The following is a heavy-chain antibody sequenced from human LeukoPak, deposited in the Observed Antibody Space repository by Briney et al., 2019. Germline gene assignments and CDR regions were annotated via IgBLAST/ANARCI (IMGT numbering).Heavy chain of an antibody. J-gene: IGHJ4*02. V-gene: IGHV4-61*08. D-gene: IGHD5-12*01. Sequence: SETLSLTCTVSDDSASSGAYYWSWIRQPPGKGLEWIGFIYNSGSTNYNPSLKSRVTISVDTSKNQFSLKLSSVTAADTAVYYCARVRGGYEFYFDCWGQGTLVTVSS. CDR1: DDSASSGAYY. CDR3: ARVRGGYEFYFDC. CDR2: IYNSGST.